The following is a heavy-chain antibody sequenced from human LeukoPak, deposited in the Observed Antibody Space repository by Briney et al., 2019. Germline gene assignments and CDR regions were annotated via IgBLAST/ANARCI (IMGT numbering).Heavy chain of an antibody. CDR2: ISSSSSYI. D-gene: IGHD6-13*01. CDR3: ARSSVLRIAAAGAFVY. V-gene: IGHV3-21*01. CDR1: GFTFSSYS. Sequence: GGSLRLSCAASGFTFSSYSMNWVRQAPGKGLEWVSSISSSSSYIYYADSVKGRFTISRDNAKNSLYLQMNSLRAEDTAVYYCARSSVLRIAAAGAFVYWGQETLVTVSS. J-gene: IGHJ4*02.